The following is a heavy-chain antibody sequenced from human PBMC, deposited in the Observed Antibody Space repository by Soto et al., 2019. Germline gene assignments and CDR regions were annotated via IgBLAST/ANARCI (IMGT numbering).Heavy chain of an antibody. CDR2: ITGSGGTM. J-gene: IGHJ3*02. CDR1: GFTFSSYE. D-gene: IGHD5-12*01. Sequence: LRLSCAASGFTFSSYEMDWVRQAPLKGLEWVAHITGSGGTMYADSVRGRFTISRDNADNSLYLQMNSLRAEDTAVYYCTKEKSVMYSGYDAFDTWGRGTMVTVSS. V-gene: IGHV3-48*03. CDR3: TKEKSVMYSGYDAFDT.